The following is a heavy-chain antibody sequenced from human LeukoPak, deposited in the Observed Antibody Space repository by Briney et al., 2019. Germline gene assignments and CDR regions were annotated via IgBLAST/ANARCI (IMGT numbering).Heavy chain of an antibody. D-gene: IGHD6-19*01. Sequence: SETLSLTCTVSGGSISSYYWSWIRQPPGKGLEWIGYIYYSGSTNHNPSLKSRVTISVDTSKNQFSLKLSSVTAADTAVYYCVRHDSSGWYWGYWGQGTLVTVSS. CDR2: IYYSGST. CDR1: GGSISSYY. CDR3: VRHDSSGWYWGY. V-gene: IGHV4-59*08. J-gene: IGHJ4*02.